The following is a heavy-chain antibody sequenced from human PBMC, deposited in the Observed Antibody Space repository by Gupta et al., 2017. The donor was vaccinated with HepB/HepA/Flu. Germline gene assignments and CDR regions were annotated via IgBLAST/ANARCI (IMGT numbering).Heavy chain of an antibody. CDR1: GLIFRNFA. D-gene: IGHD5-24*01. V-gene: IGHV3-30-3*02. J-gene: IGHJ6*04. CDR2: ISSDGNSR. CDR3: AGNYSDNAVDV. Sequence: QVHVVQCGGCLVQPGGSLRLACTTSGLIFRNFAMHRVRQAPGKGLEWVAVISSDGNSRYYEDSVKGRFTITRDNSNSTLYLQMNSRTTDDSALYFCAGNYSDNAVDVWGKGTTVTVST.